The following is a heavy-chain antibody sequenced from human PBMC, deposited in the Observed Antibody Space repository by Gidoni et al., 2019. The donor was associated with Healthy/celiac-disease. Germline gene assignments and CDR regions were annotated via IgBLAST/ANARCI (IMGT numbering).Heavy chain of an antibody. V-gene: IGHV3-74*01. J-gene: IGHJ6*02. D-gene: IGHD4-4*01. CDR2: INSEGSST. Sequence: EVQLVESGGGLVQPGGSLRLSCAASGFTFSSYWMHWVRQAPGKGLVWVSRINSEGSSTSYADSVKGRFTISRDNAKNTLYLQMNSLRAEDTAVYYCARGRYSNYVAYYDYGMDVWGQGTTVTVSS. CDR3: ARGRYSNYVAYYDYGMDV. CDR1: GFTFSSYW.